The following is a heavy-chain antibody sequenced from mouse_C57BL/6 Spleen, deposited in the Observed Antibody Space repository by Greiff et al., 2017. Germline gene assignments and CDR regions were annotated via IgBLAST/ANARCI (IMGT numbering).Heavy chain of an antibody. Sequence: QVQLQQSGAELVKPGASVKISCTASGYAFSSYWMTWVKQRPGKGLEWIGQIYPGDGDTNYNGKCKGKATLTADKSSSTAYMQLSSLTSEDSAVYFCAPLTGRYCAMDYWGQGTSVTVSS. J-gene: IGHJ4*01. CDR2: IYPGDGDT. CDR3: APLTGRYCAMDY. D-gene: IGHD4-1*01. CDR1: GYAFSSYW. V-gene: IGHV1-80*01.